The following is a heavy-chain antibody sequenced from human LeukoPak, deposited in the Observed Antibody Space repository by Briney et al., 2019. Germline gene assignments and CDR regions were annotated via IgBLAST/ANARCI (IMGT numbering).Heavy chain of an antibody. J-gene: IGHJ4*02. D-gene: IGHD2-2*01. CDR1: GFTFSSYS. CDR3: ARLDCSSTSCSDY. CDR2: ISSSSSYI. V-gene: IGHV3-21*01. Sequence: GGSLRLSCAASGFTFSSYSMNWVRQASGKGLEWVSSISSSSSYIYYADSVKGRFTISRDNAKNSLYLQMNSLRAEDTAVYYCARLDCSSTSCSDYWGQGTLVTVSS.